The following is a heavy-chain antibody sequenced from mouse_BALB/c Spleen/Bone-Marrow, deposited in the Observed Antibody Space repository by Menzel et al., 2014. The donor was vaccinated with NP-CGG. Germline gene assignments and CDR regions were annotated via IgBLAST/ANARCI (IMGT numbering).Heavy chain of an antibody. CDR1: GFNIKDTY. J-gene: IGHJ3*01. Sequence: EVKLVESGAELVKPGASVKLSCTASGFNIKDTYMHWVKQRPEQGLEWIGRIDPANGNTKYDPKFQGKATITADTSSNTAYLQLSSLTSEDTAVYYCARWVLGXAWFAYWGQGTLVTVSA. CDR2: IDPANGNT. CDR3: ARWVLGXAWFAY. V-gene: IGHV14-3*02. D-gene: IGHD4-1*01.